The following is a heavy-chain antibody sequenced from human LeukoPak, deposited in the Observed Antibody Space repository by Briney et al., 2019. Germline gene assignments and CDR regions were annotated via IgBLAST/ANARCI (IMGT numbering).Heavy chain of an antibody. Sequence: SETLSLTCTVSGGSISSSSYYWGWIRQPPGKGLEWIGSIYYSGSTYYNPSLKSRVTISVDTSKNQFSLKLSSVTAADTAVYYCARVMTTVTTPVVPPGANWFDPWGQGTLVTVSS. CDR3: ARVMTTVTTPVVPPGANWFDP. CDR2: IYYSGST. CDR1: GGSISSSSYY. V-gene: IGHV4-39*07. D-gene: IGHD4-17*01. J-gene: IGHJ5*02.